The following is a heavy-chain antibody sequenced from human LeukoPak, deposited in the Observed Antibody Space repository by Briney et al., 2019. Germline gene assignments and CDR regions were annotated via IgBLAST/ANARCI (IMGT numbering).Heavy chain of an antibody. CDR1: GFTFIDYD. CDR2: IGIRGDT. Sequence: GGSLRLSCAASGFTFIDYDMHWIRQVIGKGLEWVSAIGIRGDTHYSGSVKSRFTISRENAESSLHLQMNSLRAEDTAVYYCARGGIQVSGIDEFDYWGQGTLVTVSS. CDR3: ARGGIQVSGIDEFDY. D-gene: IGHD6-19*01. J-gene: IGHJ4*02. V-gene: IGHV3-13*01.